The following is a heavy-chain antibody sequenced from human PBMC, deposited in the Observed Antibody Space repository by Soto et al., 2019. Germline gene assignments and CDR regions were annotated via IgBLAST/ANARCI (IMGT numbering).Heavy chain of an antibody. CDR3: ARGYYDSSGYSYYFDY. V-gene: IGHV4-34*01. CDR1: GGSFSGYY. J-gene: IGHJ4*02. CDR2: INHSGST. D-gene: IGHD3-22*01. Sequence: PSETLSLTCAVYGGSFSGYYWSWIRQPPGKGLEWIGEINHSGSTNYNPSLKSRVTISVDTSKNQFSLKLSSVTAADTAVYYCARGYYDSSGYSYYFDYWGQGTRVTGS.